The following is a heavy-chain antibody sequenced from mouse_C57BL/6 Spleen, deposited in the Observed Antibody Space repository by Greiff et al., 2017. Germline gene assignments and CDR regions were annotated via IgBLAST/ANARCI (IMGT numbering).Heavy chain of an antibody. D-gene: IGHD2-2*01. CDR3: THYYGNDEGY. Sequence: EVKLMESGAELVRPGASVKLSCTASGFNINDYYMHWVKQRPEQGLEWIGRIDPEAGDTEYAPKFQGKATMTADTYSNTAYLQLSSLASEDTAVYYCTHYYGNDEGYWGQGTTLTVS. V-gene: IGHV14-1*01. CDR1: GFNINDYY. CDR2: IDPEAGDT. J-gene: IGHJ2*01.